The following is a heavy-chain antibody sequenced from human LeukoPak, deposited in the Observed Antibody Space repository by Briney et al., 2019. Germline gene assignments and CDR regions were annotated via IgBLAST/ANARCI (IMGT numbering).Heavy chain of an antibody. D-gene: IGHD1-26*01. CDR2: IYYSGST. CDR1: GGSISSGGYY. V-gene: IGHV4-31*03. CDR3: ARVVVSGSYSHGNAFDI. J-gene: IGHJ3*02. Sequence: PSQTLSLTCTVSGGSISSGGYYWSWIRQHPGKGLEWIGYIYYSGSTNYNPSLKSRVTISVDTSKNQFSLKLSSVTAADTAVYYCARVVVSGSYSHGNAFDIWGQGTMVTVSS.